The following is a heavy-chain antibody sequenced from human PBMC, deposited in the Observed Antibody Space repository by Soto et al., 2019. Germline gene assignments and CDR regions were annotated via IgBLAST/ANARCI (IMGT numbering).Heavy chain of an antibody. D-gene: IGHD1-26*01. V-gene: IGHV1-8*01. CDR2: MNPNSGNT. J-gene: IGHJ5*02. CDR3: AGERSGGGGNWFDP. Sequence: QVQLVQSGAEVKKPGASVKVSCKASGYTFTSYDINWVRQATGQGLEWMGWMNPNSGNTAYAQKFQGRVTMTRNTSTRTAYMELSSLRSEDPAVYYWAGERSGGGGNWFDPWGQGTLVTVSS. CDR1: GYTFTSYD.